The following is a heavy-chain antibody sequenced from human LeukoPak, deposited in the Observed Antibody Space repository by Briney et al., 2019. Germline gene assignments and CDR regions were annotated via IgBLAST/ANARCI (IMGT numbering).Heavy chain of an antibody. D-gene: IGHD3-22*01. CDR3: ARQGRISMIVVLIEDAFDI. V-gene: IGHV4-38-2*02. J-gene: IGHJ3*02. CDR1: GYSISSGYY. Sequence: SQTLSLTCTVSGYSISSGYYWGWIRQPPGRGLEWIASIFYRGSTNSTPSLASLKPRVTISVDTSKHRCSLKLSPVTAADTAVYYCARQGRISMIVVLIEDAFDIWGQGTMVTVSS. CDR2: IFYRGST.